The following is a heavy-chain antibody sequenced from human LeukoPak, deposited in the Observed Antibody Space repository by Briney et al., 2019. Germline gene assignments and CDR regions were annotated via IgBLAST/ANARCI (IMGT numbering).Heavy chain of an antibody. J-gene: IGHJ4*02. CDR2: IHTLETT. Sequence: PSGTLFLSCIVYGGSITSYVWTWIRQPAGKGLEWIGQIHTLETTNYNPSRKIRVAMSVDTPKNPFSLDLSSVTAADTAVYYCAGRAQTTGWSFDYWGQGALVTVSS. D-gene: IGHD6-19*01. V-gene: IGHV4-4*07. CDR3: AGRAQTTGWSFDY. CDR1: GGSITSYV.